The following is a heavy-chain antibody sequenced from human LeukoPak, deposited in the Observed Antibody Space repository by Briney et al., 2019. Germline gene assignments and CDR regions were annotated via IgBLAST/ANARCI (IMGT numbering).Heavy chain of an antibody. Sequence: SETLSLTCAVYGGSFSGYYWSWIRQPPGKGLEWIGEINHSGSTNYNPSLKSRVTISVDTSKNQFSLKLSSVTAADTAVYYCARLWFGELLSESGYYGMDVWGQGTTVTVSS. CDR3: ARLWFGELLSESGYYGMDV. V-gene: IGHV4-34*01. D-gene: IGHD3-10*01. J-gene: IGHJ6*02. CDR1: GGSFSGYY. CDR2: INHSGST.